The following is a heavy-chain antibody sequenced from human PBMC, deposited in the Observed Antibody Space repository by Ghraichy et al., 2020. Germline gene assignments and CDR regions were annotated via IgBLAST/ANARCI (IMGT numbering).Heavy chain of an antibody. Sequence: GGSLRLSCAASGFTFSSYAMSWVRQAPGKGLEWVSAISGSGGSTYYADSVKGRFTISRDNSKNTLYLQMNSLRAEDTAVYYCAKDSWETLDIVVVPAAIFHTLSDFDYWGQGTLVTVSS. J-gene: IGHJ4*02. D-gene: IGHD2-2*01. CDR2: ISGSGGST. CDR3: AKDSWETLDIVVVPAAIFHTLSDFDY. CDR1: GFTFSSYA. V-gene: IGHV3-23*01.